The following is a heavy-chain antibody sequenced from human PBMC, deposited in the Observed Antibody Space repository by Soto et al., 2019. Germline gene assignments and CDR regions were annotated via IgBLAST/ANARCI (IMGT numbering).Heavy chain of an antibody. Sequence: ASVKVSCKASGYTFTSYYMHWVRQAPGQGLEWMGIINPSGGSTSYAQKFQGRVTMTRDTSTSTVYMELSSLRSEDTAVYYCARLDTSLEDSQIPYYYGMDVWGQGTTVTVSS. CDR2: INPSGGST. CDR1: GYTFTSYY. V-gene: IGHV1-46*01. J-gene: IGHJ6*02. D-gene: IGHD2-15*01. CDR3: ARLDTSLEDSQIPYYYGMDV.